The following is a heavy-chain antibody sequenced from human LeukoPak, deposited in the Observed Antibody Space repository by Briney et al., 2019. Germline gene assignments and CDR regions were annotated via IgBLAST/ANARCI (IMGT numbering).Heavy chain of an antibody. D-gene: IGHD6-6*01. CDR2: IRSKAYGGTT. Sequence: GGSLRLSCTASGFTFGDYAMSWFRQAPGKGLEWVGFIRSKAYGGTTEYAASVKGRLTISRDDSKSIAYLQMNSLKTEDTAVYYCTRGGVYSSSDYWGQGTLVTVSS. J-gene: IGHJ4*02. CDR3: TRGGVYSSSDY. CDR1: GFTFGDYA. V-gene: IGHV3-49*03.